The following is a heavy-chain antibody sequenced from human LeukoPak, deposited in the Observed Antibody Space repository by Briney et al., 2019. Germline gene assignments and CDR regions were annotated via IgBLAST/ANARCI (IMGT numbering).Heavy chain of an antibody. CDR3: ARSSTVTTPSYYYYGMDV. J-gene: IGHJ6*02. Sequence: ASVKVSCKASGYTFTSYDINWVRQATGQGLEWMGWMNPNSGNTGYAQKFQGRVTMTRNTSISTAYMELSSLRSDDTAVYYCARSSTVTTPSYYYYGMDVWGQGTTVTVSS. CDR2: MNPNSGNT. CDR1: GYTFTSYD. D-gene: IGHD4-17*01. V-gene: IGHV1-8*01.